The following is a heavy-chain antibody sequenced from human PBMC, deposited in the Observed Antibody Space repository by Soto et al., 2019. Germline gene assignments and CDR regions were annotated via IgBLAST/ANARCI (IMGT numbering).Heavy chain of an antibody. CDR3: ARSPVYGSGSYYNFLYYYYYGMDV. V-gene: IGHV1-18*01. D-gene: IGHD3-10*01. CDR2: ISAYNGNT. CDR1: GYTFTSYG. J-gene: IGHJ6*02. Sequence: EASVKVSCKASGYTFTSYGISWVRPAPGQGLEWMGWISAYNGNTNYAQKLQGRVTMTTDTSTSTAYMELRSLRSDDTAVYYCARSPVYGSGSYYNFLYYYYYGMDVWGQGTTVTVSS.